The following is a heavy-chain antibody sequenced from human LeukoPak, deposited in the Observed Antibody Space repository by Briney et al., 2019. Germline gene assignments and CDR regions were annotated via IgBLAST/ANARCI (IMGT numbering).Heavy chain of an antibody. V-gene: IGHV3-15*01. CDR1: GFTFSNAW. CDR2: IKSKTDGGTT. D-gene: IGHD5-18*01. J-gene: IGHJ4*02. CDR3: TTDPPIQLWLHGY. Sequence: GGSLRLSCAASGFTFSNAWMSRVRQAPGKGLEWVGRIKSKTDGGTTDYAAPVKGRFTISRDDSKNTLYLQMNSLKTEDTAVYHCTTDPPIQLWLHGYWGQGTLVTVSS.